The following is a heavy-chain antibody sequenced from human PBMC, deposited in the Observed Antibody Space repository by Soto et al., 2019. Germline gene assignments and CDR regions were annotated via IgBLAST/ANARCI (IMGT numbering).Heavy chain of an antibody. V-gene: IGHV3-73*01. J-gene: IGHJ4*02. CDR2: IRSKANSYAT. CDR1: GFTFSGSA. CDR3: TGLPDYDSSGLGIDY. Sequence: GGSLRLSCAASGFTFSGSAMHWVRQASGKGLEWVGRIRSKANSYATAYAASVKGRFTISGDDSKNTAYLQMNSLKTEDTAVYYCTGLPDYDSSGLGIDYWGQGTLVTVSS. D-gene: IGHD3-22*01.